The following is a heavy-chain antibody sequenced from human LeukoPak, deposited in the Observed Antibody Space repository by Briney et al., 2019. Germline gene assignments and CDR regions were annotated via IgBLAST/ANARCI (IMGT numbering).Heavy chain of an antibody. J-gene: IGHJ3*02. Sequence: PSETLSLTCTASGGSISSYYWSWIRQPPGKRLEWIGYIYFSGSTNYNPSLKSRVTISVDTSKNQFSLKLSSVTAADTAVYYCASERITIFGVVIPWAFDIWGQGTMVTVSS. CDR1: GGSISSYY. V-gene: IGHV4-59*08. CDR2: IYFSGST. D-gene: IGHD3-3*01. CDR3: ASERITIFGVVIPWAFDI.